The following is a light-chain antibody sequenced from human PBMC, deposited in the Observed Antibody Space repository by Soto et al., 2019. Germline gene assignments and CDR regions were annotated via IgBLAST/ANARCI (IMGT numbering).Light chain of an antibody. J-gene: IGLJ1*01. CDR2: GNS. CDR3: QSYDSRLRGHYV. CDR1: SSNIEAGYD. V-gene: IGLV1-40*01. Sequence: QSVLTQPPSVSGAPGQRVTISCTWSSSNIEAGYDVHWYQQLPGTAPKLLIYGNSNRPSGVPDRFSGSKSGTSASLANTGLQAEDEADYYGQSYDSRLRGHYVFGTGTKLTVL.